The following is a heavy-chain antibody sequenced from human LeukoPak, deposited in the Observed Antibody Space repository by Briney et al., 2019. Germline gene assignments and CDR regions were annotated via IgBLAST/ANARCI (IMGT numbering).Heavy chain of an antibody. Sequence: ASVKGSCKASGYTLTNYGISWVRQAPGQGLEWIGWISTDNGNTNYAQNLQGRVTMTTDTSTSTAYMELRSLRSDDTAVYYCARVAGKLYYYMDVWGKGTTVTVSS. CDR1: GYTLTNYG. CDR3: ARVAGKLYYYMDV. J-gene: IGHJ6*03. CDR2: ISTDNGNT. D-gene: IGHD6-19*01. V-gene: IGHV1-18*01.